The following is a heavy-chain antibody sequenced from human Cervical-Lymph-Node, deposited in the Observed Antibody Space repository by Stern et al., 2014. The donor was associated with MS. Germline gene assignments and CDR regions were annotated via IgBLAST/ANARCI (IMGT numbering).Heavy chain of an antibody. D-gene: IGHD4-23*01. V-gene: IGHV5-51*01. CDR2: IDPGDSNT. CDR3: ARVNGGNSDWFDP. J-gene: IGHJ5*02. CDR1: GYMFASHW. Sequence: MQLVQSGAEVKKPGESLKISCKASGYMFASHWIGWVRQMPGKGLEWMGIIDPGDSNTIYSPSSQGQVTISVDKSNSTAYLQWSSLKASDTAMYYCARVNGGNSDWFDPWGQGTLVTVSS.